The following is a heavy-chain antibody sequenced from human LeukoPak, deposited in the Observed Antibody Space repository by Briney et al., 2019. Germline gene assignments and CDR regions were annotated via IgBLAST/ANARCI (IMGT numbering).Heavy chain of an antibody. D-gene: IGHD2-15*01. CDR2: IFYSGTT. J-gene: IGHJ4*02. CDR1: GGSISSSSYY. Sequence: SETLSLTCTVSGGSISSSSYYWGWIRQPPGKGLEWIGNIFYSGTTYYNPSLMSRVTISVDTSKNQFSLKMRSVTAADTAVYYCARVLRGGTYYFDYWGQGTLVAVSS. V-gene: IGHV4-39*01. CDR3: ARVLRGGTYYFDY.